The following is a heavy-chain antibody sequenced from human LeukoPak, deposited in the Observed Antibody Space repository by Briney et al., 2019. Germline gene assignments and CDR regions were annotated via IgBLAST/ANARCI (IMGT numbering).Heavy chain of an antibody. J-gene: IGHJ4*02. CDR3: ARDGDYNFWIGNYDY. Sequence: GGSLRLSCAASGFTFSSYSMNWVRQAPGKGLEWVSSISSSSSTIYYADSVKGRFTISRDNAKNSLFLQMNSLRAEDTAVYYCARDGDYNFWIGNYDYWGQGALVTVSS. CDR2: ISSSSSTI. D-gene: IGHD3-3*01. CDR1: GFTFSSYS. V-gene: IGHV3-48*01.